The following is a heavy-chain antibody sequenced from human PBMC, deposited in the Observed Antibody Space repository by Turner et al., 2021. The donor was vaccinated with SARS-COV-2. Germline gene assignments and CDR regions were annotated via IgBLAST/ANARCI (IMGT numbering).Heavy chain of an antibody. CDR1: GFTFSSYG. CDR2: IWNDGSNK. Sequence: QVQLVESGGGVVQPGRSLRPSCAGSGFTFSSYGMHWVRQAPGKGLEWVAVIWNDGSNKYYADSVKGRFTISRDNSKNTLYLQMNSLRAEDTAVYYCARAHYYGSGRGAFDIWGQGTMVTISS. V-gene: IGHV3-33*01. D-gene: IGHD3-10*01. J-gene: IGHJ3*02. CDR3: ARAHYYGSGRGAFDI.